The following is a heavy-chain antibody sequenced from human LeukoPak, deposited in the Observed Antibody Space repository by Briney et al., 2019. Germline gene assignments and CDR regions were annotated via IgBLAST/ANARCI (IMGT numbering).Heavy chain of an antibody. Sequence: GGSLRLSCAASGFSFSNAWMTWVRQAPGKGLEWVGRIKNKIDGGTTDFAAPLKGRFTISRDDSKATLYLQMNSLETEDTAVYYCTTAPFRIASRDYWSQGTLVTVSS. CDR2: IKNKIDGGTT. J-gene: IGHJ4*02. CDR1: GFSFSNAW. V-gene: IGHV3-15*01. CDR3: TTAPFRIASRDY. D-gene: IGHD6-6*01.